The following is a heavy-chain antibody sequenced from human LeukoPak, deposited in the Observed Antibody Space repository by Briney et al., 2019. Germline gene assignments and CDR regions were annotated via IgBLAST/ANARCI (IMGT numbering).Heavy chain of an antibody. CDR3: ARVRDGYNSGAFDI. CDR2: ISSSSSYM. CDR1: GFTFSSYS. J-gene: IGHJ3*02. Sequence: NPGGSLRLSCAASGFTFSSYSMNWVRQAPGKGLEWVSSISSSSSYMYYADSVKGRFTISRDNAKNSLYLQMNSLRAEDTAVYYCARVRDGYNSGAFDIWGQGTMVTVSS. D-gene: IGHD5-24*01. V-gene: IGHV3-21*01.